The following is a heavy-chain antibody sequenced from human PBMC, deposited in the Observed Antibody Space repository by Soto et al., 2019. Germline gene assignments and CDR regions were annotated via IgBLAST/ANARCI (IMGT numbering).Heavy chain of an antibody. J-gene: IGHJ5*02. Sequence: PSETLSLTCTVSGHSMSNTDYFWGWIRQTPWSDLQWIGSLFYTGHTYYNPSLKSRVIISVDTSKNQFSLRLSSVTAADTAVYYCARAYYDTSGYSLDPWGQGILVTVSS. CDR3: ARAYYDTSGYSLDP. V-gene: IGHV4-39*07. CDR1: GHSMSNTDYF. CDR2: LFYTGHT. D-gene: IGHD3-22*01.